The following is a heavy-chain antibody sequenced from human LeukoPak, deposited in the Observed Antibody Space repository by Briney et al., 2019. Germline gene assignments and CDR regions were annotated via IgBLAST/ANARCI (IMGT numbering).Heavy chain of an antibody. CDR3: ARDPPTYYDFWSGYLDY. CDR2: ISYDGGNK. D-gene: IGHD3-3*01. CDR1: GFTFSSYA. V-gene: IGHV3-30-3*01. J-gene: IGHJ4*02. Sequence: GGSLRLSCAASGFTFSSYAMHWVHQAPGKGLEWVAVISYDGGNKYYADSVKGRFTISRDNSKNTLYLQMNSLRAEDTAVYYCARDPPTYYDFWSGYLDYWGQGTLVTVSS.